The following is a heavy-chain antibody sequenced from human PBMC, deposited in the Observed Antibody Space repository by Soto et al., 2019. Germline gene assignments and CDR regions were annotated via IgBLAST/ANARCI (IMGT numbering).Heavy chain of an antibody. V-gene: IGHV1-69*13. CDR3: ARSPATPCGGDCYSFGY. D-gene: IGHD2-21*02. J-gene: IGHJ4*02. Sequence: ASVKVSCKASGGTFSSYAISWVRQAPGQGLEWMGGIIPIFGTANYAQKFQGRVTITADESTSTAYMELSSLRSEDTAVYYCARSPATPCGGDCYSFGYWGQGTLVTVSS. CDR2: IIPIFGTA. CDR1: GGTFSSYA.